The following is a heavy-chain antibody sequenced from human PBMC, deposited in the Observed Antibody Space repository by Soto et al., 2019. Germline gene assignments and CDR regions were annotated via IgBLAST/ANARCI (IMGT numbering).Heavy chain of an antibody. CDR2: IIPILDIA. Sequence: SVKVSCKASGRNFSSYTISWVRQAPGQGKEWMGRIIPILDIANYAQKFQGRVTITADKSTSTAYMELSSLRSEYTAVYYCARPGDGYIAYGMDVWGQGTTVTVSS. CDR3: ARPGDGYIAYGMDV. J-gene: IGHJ6*02. CDR1: GRNFSSYT. D-gene: IGHD5-12*01. V-gene: IGHV1-69*02.